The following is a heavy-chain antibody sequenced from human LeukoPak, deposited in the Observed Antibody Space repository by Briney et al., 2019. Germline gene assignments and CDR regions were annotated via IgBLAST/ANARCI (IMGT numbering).Heavy chain of an antibody. V-gene: IGHV4-59*11. D-gene: IGHD6-13*01. CDR3: ARFNLGDSIAAAGDYYYGMDV. Sequence: PSETRSLTCTVSGGSISSHYWSWIRQPPGKGLEWIGYIYYSGSTNNNPTLKSRVTISVDTSKNQFSLKLSSVTAADTAVYYCARFNLGDSIAAAGDYYYGMDVWGQGTTVTVSS. CDR2: IYYSGST. CDR1: GGSISSHY. J-gene: IGHJ6*02.